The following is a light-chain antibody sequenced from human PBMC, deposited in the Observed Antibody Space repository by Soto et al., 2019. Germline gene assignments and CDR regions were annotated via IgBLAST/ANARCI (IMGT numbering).Light chain of an antibody. CDR1: QSVSNNY. V-gene: IGKV3-20*01. J-gene: IGKJ4*01. CDR2: GAS. CDR3: QQYGRAPLT. Sequence: EIVLTQSPGTLSVSPGERVTLSCRASQSVSNNYLAWYVQTPGQAPRLLIDGASSRATGIPDRFSGSGFGTDFTLTISRLEPEDFAVYFCQQYGRAPLTFGGGTKVEIK.